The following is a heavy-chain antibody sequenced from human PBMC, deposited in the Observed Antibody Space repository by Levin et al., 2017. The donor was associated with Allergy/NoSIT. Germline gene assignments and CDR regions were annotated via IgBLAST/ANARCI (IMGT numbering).Heavy chain of an antibody. V-gene: IGHV3-49*03. Sequence: GGSLRLSCTASGFTFGDYAVSWFRQAPGKGLEWVGFIRGRAYGGTIEYAASVKGRFTVSRDDSNSIAFLQMNSLKTEDTAVYYCVRFSSGWTYVFDFWGQGTTVTVSS. J-gene: IGHJ3*01. CDR3: VRFSSGWTYVFDF. D-gene: IGHD6-19*01. CDR2: IRGRAYGGTI. CDR1: GFTFGDYA.